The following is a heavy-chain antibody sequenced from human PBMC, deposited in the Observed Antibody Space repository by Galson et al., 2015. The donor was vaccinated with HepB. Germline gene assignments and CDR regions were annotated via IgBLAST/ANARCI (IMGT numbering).Heavy chain of an antibody. D-gene: IGHD7-27*01. V-gene: IGHV2-5*01. CDR1: GFSPSTSGVG. Sequence: VKPTQTLTLTCTFSGFSPSTSGVGVGWIRQPPGKALEWLALIYWNDDKRYSPSLKTRLTITKDTSKNQVVLTMTNMDPVDTGTYYCAHSRKLGMNFDYWGQGTLVTVSS. CDR2: IYWNDDK. CDR3: AHSRKLGMNFDY. J-gene: IGHJ4*02.